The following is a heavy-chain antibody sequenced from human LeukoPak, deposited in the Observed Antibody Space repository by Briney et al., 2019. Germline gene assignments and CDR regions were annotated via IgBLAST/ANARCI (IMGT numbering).Heavy chain of an antibody. J-gene: IGHJ4*02. CDR2: ISYDGSNK. CDR1: GFSFSGYG. CDR3: ANALDDLGGG. D-gene: IGHD4-23*01. V-gene: IGHV3-30*18. Sequence: GGSLRLSCVASGFSFSGYGIHWVRQAPGKGLEWVAVISYDGSNKYYADSVKGRFTVSRDNSKNTLYLQMHSLRTEDTAVYYCANALDDLGGGWGQGTLVTVAS.